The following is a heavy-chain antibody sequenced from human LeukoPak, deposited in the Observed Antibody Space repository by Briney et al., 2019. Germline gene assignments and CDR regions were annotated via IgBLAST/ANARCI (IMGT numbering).Heavy chain of an antibody. Sequence: SVKVSCKASGGTFSSYAISWVRQAPGQGLEWMGGIIPIFGTANYAQKFQGRVTITTDESTSTAYMELSSLRSEDTAVYYCARARLTAMVSRNAFDIWGQGTMVTVSS. D-gene: IGHD5-18*01. CDR2: IIPIFGTA. CDR1: GGTFSSYA. CDR3: ARARLTAMVSRNAFDI. J-gene: IGHJ3*02. V-gene: IGHV1-69*05.